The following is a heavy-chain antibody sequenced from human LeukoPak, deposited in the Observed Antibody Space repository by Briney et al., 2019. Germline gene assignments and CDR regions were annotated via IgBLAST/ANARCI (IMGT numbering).Heavy chain of an antibody. V-gene: IGHV1-2*02. J-gene: IGHJ4*02. CDR2: INPNSGGT. Sequence: ASVKVSCKASGYTFTGYYMHWVRQAPGQGLEWMGWINPNSGGTNYAQKFQGRVTMTRDTSISTAYMELSRLRSEDTAVYYCATVNCSGGSCYGKFDYWGQGTLVTVSS. CDR1: GYTFTGYY. CDR3: ATVNCSGGSCYGKFDY. D-gene: IGHD2-15*01.